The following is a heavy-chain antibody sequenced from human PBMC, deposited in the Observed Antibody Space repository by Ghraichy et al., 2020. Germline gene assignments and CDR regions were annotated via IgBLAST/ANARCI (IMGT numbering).Heavy chain of an antibody. Sequence: SETLSLTCTVYGGSISSSSYYWGWIRQPPGKGLEWIGSIYYSGSTYYNPSLKSRVTISVDTSKNQFSLKLSSVTAADTAVYYCVRLLTQYSSGWYGYYYYYMDVWGKGSTVTVS. D-gene: IGHD6-19*01. J-gene: IGHJ6*03. V-gene: IGHV4-39*07. CDR2: IYYSGST. CDR1: GGSISSSSYY. CDR3: VRLLTQYSSGWYGYYYYYMDV.